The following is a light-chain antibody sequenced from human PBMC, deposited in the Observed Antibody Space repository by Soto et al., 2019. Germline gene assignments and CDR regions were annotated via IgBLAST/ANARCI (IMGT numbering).Light chain of an antibody. V-gene: IGKV3-20*01. CDR2: GAS. Sequence: EIVLTQSPGTLSLSPGERATLSCRASQSVSSSYLAWYQHKPGQAPRLLIYGASRRATGIPDRFSGSGSGTDFTLTISRLEPEDFAVYYCQPYGRSSWTFGQGTKVDVK. CDR1: QSVSSSY. J-gene: IGKJ1*01. CDR3: QPYGRSSWT.